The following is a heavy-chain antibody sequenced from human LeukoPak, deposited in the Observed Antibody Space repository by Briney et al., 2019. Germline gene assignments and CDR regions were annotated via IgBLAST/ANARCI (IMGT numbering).Heavy chain of an antibody. CDR2: ISGSGGST. J-gene: IGHJ4*02. Sequence: GGSLRLSCAAPGFTFSSYAMSWVRQAPGKGLEWVSSISGSGGSTYYADSVKGRFTISRDNSKNTLYLQMNSLRAEDTAIYYCAKFFACGGDCSLPYYFDYWGQGTLVTVSS. V-gene: IGHV3-23*01. CDR1: GFTFSSYA. D-gene: IGHD2-21*02. CDR3: AKFFACGGDCSLPYYFDY.